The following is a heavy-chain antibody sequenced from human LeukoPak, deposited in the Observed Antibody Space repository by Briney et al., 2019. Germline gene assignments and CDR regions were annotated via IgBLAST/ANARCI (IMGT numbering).Heavy chain of an antibody. CDR1: GFTFSSYA. D-gene: IGHD5-12*01. CDR2: ITGSGGDT. V-gene: IGHV3-23*01. Sequence: GGSLRLSCAASGFTFSSYAMSWVRQAPGKGLEWVSAITGSGGDTYYADSVKGRFTISRDNSKNTLYLQMNSLRAEDTAVYYCAKMGDSGYEFDYWGQGTLVTVSS. CDR3: AKMGDSGYEFDY. J-gene: IGHJ4*02.